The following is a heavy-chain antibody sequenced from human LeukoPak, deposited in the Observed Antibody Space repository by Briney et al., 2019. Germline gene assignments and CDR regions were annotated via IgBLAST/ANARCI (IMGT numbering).Heavy chain of an antibody. CDR2: IYPGDCDT. CDR1: GYIFTSYW. Sequence: GAPLHISCNCSGYIFTSYWIGWVRQMPAKRLEWVGIIYPGDCDTRYNPSFQRQATISADKSINPAYLQWSSMKASDTAIYYCARSIVGASGEFDYWGQGTLVTVSS. J-gene: IGHJ4*02. CDR3: ARSIVGASGEFDY. D-gene: IGHD1-26*01. V-gene: IGHV5-51*01.